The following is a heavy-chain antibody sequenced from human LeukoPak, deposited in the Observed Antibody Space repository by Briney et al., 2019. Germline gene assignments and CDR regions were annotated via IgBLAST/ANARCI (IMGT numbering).Heavy chain of an antibody. D-gene: IGHD2-15*01. CDR3: ASAHTPRYYFDY. Sequence: SETLSLTCTVSGGSITSYYWSWIRQPPGKGLEWIGYIYYSGSTNYNPSLKSRVTISVDTSKNQFSLKLSSVTAADTAVYYCASAHTPRYYFDYWGQGTLVTASS. CDR1: GGSITSYY. V-gene: IGHV4-59*01. J-gene: IGHJ4*02. CDR2: IYYSGST.